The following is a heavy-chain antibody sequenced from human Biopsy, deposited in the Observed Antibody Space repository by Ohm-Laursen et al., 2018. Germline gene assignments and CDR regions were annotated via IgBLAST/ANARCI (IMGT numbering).Heavy chain of an antibody. CDR1: GGSIGSFF. CDR2: IYYSGST. CDR3: ARVGVGAPSIDYFDS. V-gene: IGHV4-59*01. J-gene: IGHJ4*02. Sequence: GTLSLTCTVSGGSIGSFFWSWIRQPPGKGLEWIGYIYYSGSTNYNPSLRSRVTISVDRSKNHFSLELSSVTAADTAVYYCARVGVGAPSIDYFDSWGQGALVTVPS. D-gene: IGHD1-26*01.